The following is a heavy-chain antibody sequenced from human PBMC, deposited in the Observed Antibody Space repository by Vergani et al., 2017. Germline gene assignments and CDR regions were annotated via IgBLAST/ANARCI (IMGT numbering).Heavy chain of an antibody. Sequence: EVQLVESGGGLIQPGGSLRLSCAASGFTFSSYSMNWVRQAPGKGLEWVSSISSSSSYIYYADSVKGRFTISRDNAKNSLYLQMNSLRAEDTAVYYCARVKLYYYGMDVWGQGTTVTVSS. CDR3: ARVKLYYYGMDV. CDR1: GFTFSSYS. V-gene: IGHV3-21*01. CDR2: ISSSSSYI. J-gene: IGHJ6*02.